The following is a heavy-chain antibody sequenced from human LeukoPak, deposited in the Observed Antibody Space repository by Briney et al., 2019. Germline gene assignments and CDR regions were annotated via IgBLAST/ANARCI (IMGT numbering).Heavy chain of an antibody. Sequence: PGGSLRLSCAASGFTFSSYSMNWVRQAPGKGLEWVSSISSSSSYIYYADSVKGRFTISRDNAKNSLYLQMNSLRAEDTAVYYCARFSRSGRGTYSYYYGMDVWGQGTTVTVSS. CDR2: ISSSSSYI. CDR1: GFTFSSYS. D-gene: IGHD1-1*01. V-gene: IGHV3-21*01. CDR3: ARFSRSGRGTYSYYYGMDV. J-gene: IGHJ6*02.